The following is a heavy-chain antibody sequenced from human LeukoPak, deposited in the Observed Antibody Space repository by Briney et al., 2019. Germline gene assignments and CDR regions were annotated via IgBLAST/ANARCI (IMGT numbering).Heavy chain of an antibody. J-gene: IGHJ4*02. Sequence: GGSLRLSCAASGFTFSSYGMHWVRQAPGKGLEWVSSISSSGSYIYYADSVKGRFTISRDNAKNSLYLQMNSLRAEDTAVYFCARGRGTGTTTGYFFDYWGQGTLVTVSS. D-gene: IGHD1-7*01. V-gene: IGHV3-21*01. CDR3: ARGRGTGTTTGYFFDY. CDR2: ISSSGSYI. CDR1: GFTFSSYG.